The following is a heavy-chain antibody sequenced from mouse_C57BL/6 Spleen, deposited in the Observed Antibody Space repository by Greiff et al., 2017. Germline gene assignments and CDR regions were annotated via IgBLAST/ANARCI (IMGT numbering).Heavy chain of an antibody. D-gene: IGHD4-1*01. Sequence: EVKVVESGGGLVKPGGSLKLSCAASGFTFSDYGMHWVRQAPERGLEWVAYISRGSSNIYYADTVKGPFTIPRDNAKITLFRQMSSLRSEDTAMYYGARSNWDWYFAVWGTGTMVTVSA. V-gene: IGHV5-17*01. CDR2: ISRGSSNI. J-gene: IGHJ1*03. CDR3: ARSNWDWYFAV. CDR1: GFTFSDYG.